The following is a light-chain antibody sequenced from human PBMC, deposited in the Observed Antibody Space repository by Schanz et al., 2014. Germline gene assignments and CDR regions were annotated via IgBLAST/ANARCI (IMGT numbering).Light chain of an antibody. J-gene: IGKJ2*01. Sequence: EIVMTQSPATLSVSPGERATLSCRASQSVSSNLAWYQQKPGQAPRLLIYGASTRATGIPARFSGSGSGTEFTLTISSLQSEDFAVYYCEQYSNWPPYTFGQGTTLEIK. CDR3: EQYSNWPPYT. CDR1: QSVSSN. CDR2: GAS. V-gene: IGKV3-15*01.